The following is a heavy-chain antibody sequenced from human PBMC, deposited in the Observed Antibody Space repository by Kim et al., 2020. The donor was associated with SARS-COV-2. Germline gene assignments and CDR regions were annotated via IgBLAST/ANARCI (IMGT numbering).Heavy chain of an antibody. CDR1: GYTLPTYG. D-gene: IGHD2-21*02. Sequence: ASVKVSCKVSGYTLPTYGIGWVRQAPGQGLEWMAWISIYNGNTNIAQNFRDRVTLTTESSTRTTYMELRSLTSDDTAVYYCGAHIGDHGGKDDFDYWGQGTLVTVSS. CDR2: ISIYNGNT. V-gene: IGHV1-18*01. J-gene: IGHJ4*02. CDR3: GAHIGDHGGKDDFDY.